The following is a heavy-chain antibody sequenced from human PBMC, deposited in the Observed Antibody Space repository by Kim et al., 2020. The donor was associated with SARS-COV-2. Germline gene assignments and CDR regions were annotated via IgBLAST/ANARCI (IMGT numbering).Heavy chain of an antibody. CDR2: ISSSSYI. V-gene: IGHV3-21*01. J-gene: IGHJ4*02. D-gene: IGHD6-19*01. CDR1: GFTFSSYN. Sequence: GGSLRLSCAASGFTFSSYNMNWVRQAPGKGLEWVSSISSSSYIYYADSVKGRFTISRDNAKKSLYLQMNSLRAEDTAVYYCAKEGLAVAGEGIDYWGQGTLVTVSS. CDR3: AKEGLAVAGEGIDY.